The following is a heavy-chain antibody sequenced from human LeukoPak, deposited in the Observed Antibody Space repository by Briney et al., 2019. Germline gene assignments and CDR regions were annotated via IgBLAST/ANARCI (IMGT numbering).Heavy chain of an antibody. CDR3: AARVATYAIDI. D-gene: IGHD5-12*01. Sequence: ASVKVSCKVSGYTLTELSMHWVRQAPGKGLEWMGGFDTEDGETIYAQKFQGRVTITEATSTDTAYMELRNLRSEDTAIYYGAARVATYAIDIWGQGTMVTVSS. J-gene: IGHJ3*02. CDR2: FDTEDGET. V-gene: IGHV1-24*01. CDR1: GYTLTELS.